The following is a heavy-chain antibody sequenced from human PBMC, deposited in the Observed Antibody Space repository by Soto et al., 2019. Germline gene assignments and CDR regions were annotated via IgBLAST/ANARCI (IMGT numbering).Heavy chain of an antibody. J-gene: IGHJ6*02. V-gene: IGHV3-30*18. CDR1: GFTFSSYG. CDR3: ANMGYYDSSGYYYYYYGMDV. Sequence: HPGGSLRLSCAASGFTFSSYGMHWVRQAPGKGLEWVAVISYDGSNKYYADSVKGRFTISRDNSKNTLYLQMNSLRAEDTAVYYCANMGYYDSSGYYYYYYGMDVWGQGTTVTVSS. CDR2: ISYDGSNK. D-gene: IGHD3-22*01.